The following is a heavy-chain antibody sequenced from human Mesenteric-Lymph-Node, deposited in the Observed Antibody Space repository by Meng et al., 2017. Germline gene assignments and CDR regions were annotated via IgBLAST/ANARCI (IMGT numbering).Heavy chain of an antibody. J-gene: IGHJ3*02. CDR1: GYSISSGYY. Sequence: SETLSLTCTVSGYSISSGYYWGWIRQPPGKGLEWIGSIYHSGSTYYNPSLKSRVTISVDTSKNQFSLKLSSVTAADTAVYYCARESYYYDSSGYRGAFDIWGQGTMVTVSS. D-gene: IGHD3-22*01. CDR3: ARESYYYDSSGYRGAFDI. CDR2: IYHSGST. V-gene: IGHV4-38-2*02.